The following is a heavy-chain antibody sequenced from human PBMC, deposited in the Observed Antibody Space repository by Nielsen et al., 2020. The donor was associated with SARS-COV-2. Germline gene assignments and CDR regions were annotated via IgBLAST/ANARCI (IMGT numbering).Heavy chain of an antibody. J-gene: IGHJ6*02. CDR1: GGSISSYY. Sequence: SGTLSLTCTVSGGSISSYYWSWIRQPAGKGLEWIGRIYTSGSTNYNPSLKSRVTMSVDTSKNQFSLKLSSVTAADTAVYYCARDGCSSTSCDYYYGMDVWGQGTTVTVSS. V-gene: IGHV4-4*07. CDR2: IYTSGST. D-gene: IGHD2-2*01. CDR3: ARDGCSSTSCDYYYGMDV.